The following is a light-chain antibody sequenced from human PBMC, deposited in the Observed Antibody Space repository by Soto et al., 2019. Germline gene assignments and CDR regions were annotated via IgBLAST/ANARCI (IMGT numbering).Light chain of an antibody. CDR2: DAS. CDR1: QTISNW. V-gene: IGKV1-5*01. Sequence: DIHMTQSPSTLSASVGDRVTITCRASQTISNWLAWYQQKPGKAPRLLIYDASTLESGVPSRFSGSASGTEFTLTISSLQPDDFATYYCQQYNSYSWTFGQGTKVDIK. J-gene: IGKJ1*01. CDR3: QQYNSYSWT.